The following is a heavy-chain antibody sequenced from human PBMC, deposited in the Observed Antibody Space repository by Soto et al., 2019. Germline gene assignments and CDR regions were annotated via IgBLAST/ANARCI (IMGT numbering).Heavy chain of an antibody. CDR3: ARDRLEGRLGELSSTDY. Sequence: GASVKVSCKASGGTFSSYAISWVRQAPGQGLEWMGGIIPIFGTANYAQKFQGRVTITADESTSTAYMELSSLRSEDTAVYYCARDRLEGRLGELSSTDYWGQGTLVTVSS. CDR1: GGTFSSYA. V-gene: IGHV1-69*13. D-gene: IGHD3-16*02. J-gene: IGHJ4*02. CDR2: IIPIFGTA.